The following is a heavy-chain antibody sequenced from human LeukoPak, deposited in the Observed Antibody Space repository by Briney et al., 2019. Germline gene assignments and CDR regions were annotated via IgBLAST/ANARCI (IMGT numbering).Heavy chain of an antibody. CDR3: VRDFQWSLES. Sequence: GGSLRLSCAASGFTFSEYTMDWVRQAPGKGLEWLSYISTASSALDYADSVKGRFTISRDNAKSSLYLQLNDLRAEDTAVYYCVRDFQWSLESWGQGTPVTVSS. J-gene: IGHJ5*02. CDR2: ISTASSAL. CDR1: GFTFSEYT. V-gene: IGHV3-48*01. D-gene: IGHD1-1*01.